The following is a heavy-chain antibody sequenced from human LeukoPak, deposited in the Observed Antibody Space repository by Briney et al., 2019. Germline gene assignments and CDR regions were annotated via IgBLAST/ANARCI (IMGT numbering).Heavy chain of an antibody. V-gene: IGHV4-39*01. CDR3: ASLPAGRWLQLPDY. D-gene: IGHD5-24*01. CDR1: GFTFSSYS. CDR2: IYYSGST. J-gene: IGHJ4*02. Sequence: GSLRLSCAASGFTFSSYSMNWIRQPPGKGLEWIGSIYYSGSTYYNPSLKSRVTISVDTSKNQFSLKLSSVTAADTAVYYCASLPAGRWLQLPDYWGQGTLVTVSS.